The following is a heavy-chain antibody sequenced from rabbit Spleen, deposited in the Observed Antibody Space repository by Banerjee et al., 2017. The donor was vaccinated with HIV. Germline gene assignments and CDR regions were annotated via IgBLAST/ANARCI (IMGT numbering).Heavy chain of an antibody. CDR2: IATITGKT. Sequence: QSLEESGGDLVKPEGSLTLTCTASGFSFSEKEVMCWVRQALGKGLEWIGCIATITGKTFYATWAKGRFTISRASSTTVFLQVTRLTVADTATYFCARDLPEIVGWNFGFWGQGTLVTVS. V-gene: IGHV1S40*01. J-gene: IGHJ3*01. CDR3: ARDLPEIVGWNFGF. CDR1: GFSFSEKEV. D-gene: IGHD1-1*01.